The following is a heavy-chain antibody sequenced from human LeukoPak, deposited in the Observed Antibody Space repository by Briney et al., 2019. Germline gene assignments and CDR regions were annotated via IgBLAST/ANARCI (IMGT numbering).Heavy chain of an antibody. CDR1: GGSISSYH. Sequence: PSETLSLTCTVSGGSISSYHWSWIRQPAGKGLEWIGRIYTSGSTNYNPSLKSRVTMSVDTSKNQFSLKLSSVTAADTAVYYCARDPGIAAAGPRGGSDYWGQGTLVTVSS. J-gene: IGHJ4*02. V-gene: IGHV4-4*07. CDR3: ARDPGIAAAGPRGGSDY. CDR2: IYTSGST. D-gene: IGHD6-13*01.